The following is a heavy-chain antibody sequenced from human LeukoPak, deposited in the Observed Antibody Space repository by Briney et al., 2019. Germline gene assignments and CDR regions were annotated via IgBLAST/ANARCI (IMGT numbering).Heavy chain of an antibody. CDR2: ISTNGGTT. Sequence: GGSLRLSCAASGFTFTSYAMSWVRQAPGEGLEWVAAISTNGGTTYYADSVRGRFTISRDNSKNTLYLQMDSLRAEDSAVYYCAKDLIAYSSSWYYLDCWGQGTLVTVSS. V-gene: IGHV3-23*01. CDR1: GFTFTSYA. D-gene: IGHD6-13*01. CDR3: AKDLIAYSSSWYYLDC. J-gene: IGHJ4*02.